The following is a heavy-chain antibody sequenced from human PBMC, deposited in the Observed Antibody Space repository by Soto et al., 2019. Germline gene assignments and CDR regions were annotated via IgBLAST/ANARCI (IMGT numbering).Heavy chain of an antibody. CDR3: AHSALVGLGYYFDY. V-gene: IGHV2-5*02. Sequence: QITLKESGPTLVKPTQTLTLTCTFSGFSLSSTRVAVGWIRQPPGKALEWVALIYWDDDKRYIPFLKSRLTIHTDTSQNQDVLTMISLLPGDTATYFCAHSALVGLGYYFDYWGQGTLRTVSS. D-gene: IGHD3-9*01. CDR2: IYWDDDK. CDR1: GFSLSSTRVA. J-gene: IGHJ4*02.